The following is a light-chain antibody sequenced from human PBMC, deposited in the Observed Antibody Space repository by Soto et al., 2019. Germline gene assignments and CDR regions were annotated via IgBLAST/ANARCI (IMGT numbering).Light chain of an antibody. V-gene: IGKV3-20*01. Sequence: EIVLTQSPGTLSLSPGERATLSCRASQSVSNNYLAWYQQKRGQAPRLLMYGASSRATGIPDRFSGSGSGTDFTLTISRLEPEDFVLYYCQHFRAFGQGTRLEIK. CDR2: GAS. CDR3: QHFRA. J-gene: IGKJ5*01. CDR1: QSVSNNY.